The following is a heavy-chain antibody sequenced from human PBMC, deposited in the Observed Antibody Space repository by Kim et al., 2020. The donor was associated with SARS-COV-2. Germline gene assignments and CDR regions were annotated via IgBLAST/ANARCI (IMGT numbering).Heavy chain of an antibody. CDR3: ASGGYCSGGNCYLDY. J-gene: IGHJ4*02. D-gene: IGHD2-15*01. V-gene: IGHV3-23*03. Sequence: SVKGRCTNPRSNSKNTLYLQMNSLRAEDTAVYYCASGGYCSGGNCYLDYWGQGTLVTVSS.